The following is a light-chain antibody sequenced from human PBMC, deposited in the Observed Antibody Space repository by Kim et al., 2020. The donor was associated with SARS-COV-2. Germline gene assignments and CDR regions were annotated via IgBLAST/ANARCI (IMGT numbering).Light chain of an antibody. CDR1: SGRIDSNY. CDR3: QSYDSDNHLV. J-gene: IGLJ2*01. CDR2: EDD. Sequence: NFMLTQPHSVSESPGKTVTISCTRSSGRIDSNYVQWYQQRPASAPTTMIYEDDQRPSGVSDRFSGSIDSSANSASLTISGLKTEDEADYYCQSYDSDNHLVFGGGTQLTVL. V-gene: IGLV6-57*04.